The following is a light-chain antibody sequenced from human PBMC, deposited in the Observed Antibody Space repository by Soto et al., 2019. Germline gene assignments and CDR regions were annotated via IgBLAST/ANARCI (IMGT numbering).Light chain of an antibody. CDR3: QHYDTLS. J-gene: IGKJ5*01. CDR2: GAS. V-gene: IGKV3-20*01. Sequence: EIVLTQSPGTLSLSPGERATLSCRASQSVRSTYLAWYQQKPGQAPRLLIYGASSRATGIPDRFAGSGSGTYFTLTISRLEPEDFAVYYCQHYDTLSFGQGTRLEIK. CDR1: QSVRSTY.